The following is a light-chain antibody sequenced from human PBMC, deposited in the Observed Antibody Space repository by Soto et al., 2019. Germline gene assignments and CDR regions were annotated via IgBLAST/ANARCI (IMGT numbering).Light chain of an antibody. CDR2: DVS. CDR1: NSDIGGYNY. Sequence: QSALTQPRSVSGSPGQSVTISCTGTNSDIGGYNYVSWYQQHPGKAPKVMIYDVSRRPSGVPDRFSGSKSGNTASLTISGLQAEDEADYYCCSYAGTYNFWVFGGGTKL. CDR3: CSYAGTYNFWV. J-gene: IGLJ3*02. V-gene: IGLV2-11*01.